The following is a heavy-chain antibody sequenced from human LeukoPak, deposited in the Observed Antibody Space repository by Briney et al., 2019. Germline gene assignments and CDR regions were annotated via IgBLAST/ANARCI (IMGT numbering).Heavy chain of an antibody. Sequence: GGSLRLSCAASGFTFSSYTMNWVRQTPGKGLEWVSSISAGSSYIYYTDSVKGRFSISRDNAKNSLYLQMNSLRADDTAVYYCARDLSSPAAPDYWGQGTLVTVSS. CDR3: ARDLSSPAAPDY. D-gene: IGHD2-2*01. CDR2: ISAGSSYI. J-gene: IGHJ4*02. V-gene: IGHV3-21*01. CDR1: GFTFSSYT.